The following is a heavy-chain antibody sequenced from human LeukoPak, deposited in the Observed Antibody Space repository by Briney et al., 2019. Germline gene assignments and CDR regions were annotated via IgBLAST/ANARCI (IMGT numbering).Heavy chain of an antibody. J-gene: IGHJ6*02. V-gene: IGHV1-24*01. CDR1: GYTFTSYY. D-gene: IGHD2-2*02. CDR3: ATGDCSSTSCYTNYYYYGMDV. CDR2: FDPEDGET. Sequence: GASVTVSCKASGYTFTSYYMHWVRQAPGKGLERMGGFDPEDGETIYAQKFQGRVTMTEDTSTDTAYMELSSLRSEDTAVYYCATGDCSSTSCYTNYYYYGMDVWGQGTTVTVSS.